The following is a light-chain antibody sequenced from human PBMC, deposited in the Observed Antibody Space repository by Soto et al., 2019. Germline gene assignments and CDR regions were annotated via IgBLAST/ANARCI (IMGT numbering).Light chain of an antibody. CDR3: AVWDDSLNGVV. J-gene: IGLJ3*02. CDR2: YDD. Sequence: QSALTQPPSVSEAPRKRVTISCSGSRSNVGNNAVNWYQQLPGKAPKLLIYYDDLLPSGVSDRFSGSKSGTSASLAISGLQSEDEADYYCAVWDDSLNGVVFGGGTKLTVL. V-gene: IGLV1-36*01. CDR1: RSNVGNNA.